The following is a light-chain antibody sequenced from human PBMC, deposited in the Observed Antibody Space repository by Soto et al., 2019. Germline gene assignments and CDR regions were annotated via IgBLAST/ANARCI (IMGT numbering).Light chain of an antibody. J-gene: IGKJ4*01. CDR2: GAS. CDR1: QSVSSSY. CDR3: QQYGSSPLT. V-gene: IGKV3-20*01. Sequence: EIVLTQSPGTLSLSPGERATLSCRASQSVSSSYLAWYQQTPGQAPRLLSYGASSRATGIPDRFSGSGSGKDFTLTISRLEPEDFAVYYCQQYGSSPLTFGGGTKVEIK.